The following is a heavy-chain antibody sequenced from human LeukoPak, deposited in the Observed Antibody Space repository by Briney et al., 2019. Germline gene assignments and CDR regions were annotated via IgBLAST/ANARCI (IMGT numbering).Heavy chain of an antibody. V-gene: IGHV4-59*01. CDR1: GGSISSYY. CDR2: IYYSGST. D-gene: IGHD3-3*01. Sequence: SETLSLTCTVSGGSISSYYWSWIRQPPGKGLEWIGYIYYSGSTNYNPSLKSRVTISVDTSKNQFSLKLSSVTAADTVVYYCARASMDFWSAYYYMDVWGKGTTVTVSS. CDR3: ARASMDFWSAYYYMDV. J-gene: IGHJ6*03.